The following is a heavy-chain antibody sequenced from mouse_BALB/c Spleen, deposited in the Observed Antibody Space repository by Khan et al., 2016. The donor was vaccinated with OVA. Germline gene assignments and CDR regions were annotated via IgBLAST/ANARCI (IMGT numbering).Heavy chain of an antibody. D-gene: IGHD2-14*01. V-gene: IGHV1-4*01. Sequence: VQLQESGAELARPGASVKMSCKASGYTFTTYTIHWVKQRPGQGLEWIGYIITSNDYTNYNQKFKDRATLTADKSSSTAYMQLSSLTSEDSAVYYCVREGAYYRSYGVFAYWGQGTLVTVSA. CDR3: VREGAYYRSYGVFAY. CDR1: GYTFTTYT. J-gene: IGHJ3*01. CDR2: IITSNDYT.